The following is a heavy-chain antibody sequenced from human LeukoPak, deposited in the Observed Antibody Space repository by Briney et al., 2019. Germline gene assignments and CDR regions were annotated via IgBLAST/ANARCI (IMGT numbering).Heavy chain of an antibody. V-gene: IGHV1-2*02. CDR1: GYTFSDNH. Sequence: VASVKVSCKASGYTFSDNHMYWIRQAPGQGLECMGYISPNSGDTNYAQKFQGRITMTGDTFISTGYMELSSLRSDDTAVYYCARELGRNAFDIWGQGTMVTVSS. D-gene: IGHD7-27*01. J-gene: IGHJ3*02. CDR3: ARELGRNAFDI. CDR2: ISPNSGDT.